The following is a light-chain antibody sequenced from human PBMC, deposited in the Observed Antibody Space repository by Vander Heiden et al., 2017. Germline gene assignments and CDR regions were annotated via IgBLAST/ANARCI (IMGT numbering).Light chain of an antibody. CDR3: VLYMGSGIWV. V-gene: IGLV8-61*01. CDR2: STN. J-gene: IGLJ3*02. Sequence: QTVVTQEPSFSVSPGGTVTLTCGLSSGSVSTSYYPSWDQQTPGQAPRTLIYSTNTRSSGVPDRFSGPILGNKAALTITGAQADEESDYYCVLYMGSGIWVFGGGTKLTVL. CDR1: SGSVSTSYY.